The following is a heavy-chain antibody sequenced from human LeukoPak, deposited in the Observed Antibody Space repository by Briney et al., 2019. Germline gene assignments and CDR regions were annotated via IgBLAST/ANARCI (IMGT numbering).Heavy chain of an antibody. CDR1: GFTFSTYW. Sequence: PGGSLRLSCAASGFTFSTYWMTWVRQAPGKGLEWVASLNEDGSEKYYVDSVKGRFTISRDNAQKSLYLEMKSLSAKDTAVYYCASAVASTEGYWGQGTLVTVSS. J-gene: IGHJ4*02. V-gene: IGHV3-7*03. CDR3: ASAVASTEGY. CDR2: LNEDGSEK.